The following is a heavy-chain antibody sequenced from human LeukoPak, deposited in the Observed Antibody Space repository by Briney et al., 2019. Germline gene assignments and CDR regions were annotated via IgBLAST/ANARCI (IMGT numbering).Heavy chain of an antibody. CDR2: ITSSSTYA. CDR1: GFSFSSYN. J-gene: IGHJ6*03. Sequence: GGSLRLSCAASGFSFSSYNMNWVRQTPGKGLEWVSSITSSSTYAFYADSVKGRFTISRDNARNSLYLQMNSLRAEDTAVYYCARDPYSGTYGDTYYYYMDVWGKGTTVTISS. D-gene: IGHD1-26*01. CDR3: ARDPYSGTYGDTYYYYMDV. V-gene: IGHV3-21*01.